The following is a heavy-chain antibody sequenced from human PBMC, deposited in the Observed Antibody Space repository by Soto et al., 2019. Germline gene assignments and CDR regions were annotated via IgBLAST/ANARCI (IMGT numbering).Heavy chain of an antibody. CDR2: IHSSGTT. Sequence: TSETLSLTCTVSSGAINSSYWAWMRQPAGKGLEWIGRIHSSGTTNYNPSLSSRVTMSVDPSKNQFSLRLTSVTAADTAVYYCARDRIIGTSYSDYWGQGILVTVSS. CDR1: SGAINSSY. D-gene: IGHD1-7*01. V-gene: IGHV4-4*07. CDR3: ARDRIIGTSYSDY. J-gene: IGHJ4*02.